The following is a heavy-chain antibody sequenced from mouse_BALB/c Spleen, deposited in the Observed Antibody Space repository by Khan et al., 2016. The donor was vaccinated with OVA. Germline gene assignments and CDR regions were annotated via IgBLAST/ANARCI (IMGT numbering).Heavy chain of an antibody. D-gene: IGHD2-14*01. CDR1: GFSLSRYN. CDR3: ARAYYRYDGYYAMDY. J-gene: IGHJ4*01. Sequence: QVRLQQSGPGLVTPSQSLSITCTVSGFSLSRYNIHWVRQPPGKGLEWLGMIWGGGGTDYNSTLKIRLSISKDNSKSQVFLKMNRLQTDDTAMYYCARAYYRYDGYYAMDYWGQGTSVTVSS. CDR2: IWGGGGT. V-gene: IGHV2-6-4*01.